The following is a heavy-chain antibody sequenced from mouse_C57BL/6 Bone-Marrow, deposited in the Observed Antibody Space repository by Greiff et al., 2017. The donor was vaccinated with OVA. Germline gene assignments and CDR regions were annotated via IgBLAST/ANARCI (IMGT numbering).Heavy chain of an antibody. Sequence: VQLQQPGAELVMPGASVKLSCKASGYTFTSYWMHWVTQRPGQGLEWIGEIDPSDSYTNYNQKFKGKSTLTVDKSSSTAYMQLSSLTSEDSAVYYCARRGSSYYFDYWGQGTTLTVSS. CDR2: IDPSDSYT. CDR1: GYTFTSYW. J-gene: IGHJ2*01. D-gene: IGHD1-1*01. V-gene: IGHV1-69*01. CDR3: ARRGSSYYFDY.